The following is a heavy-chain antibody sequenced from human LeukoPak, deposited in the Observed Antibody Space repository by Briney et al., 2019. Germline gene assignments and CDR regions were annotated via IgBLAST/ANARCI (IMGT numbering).Heavy chain of an antibody. CDR1: GYTFTIYY. J-gene: IGHJ6*02. Sequence: GASVTVSFTSSGYTFTIYYIHWVRQAHGQGLERMGIINPSGGSTSYAQKFQGRVTMTRDTSTSTVYMELSSLRSEDTAVYYCARDQIVVVVAATPYYYGMDVWGQGTTVTVSS. CDR3: ARDQIVVVVAATPYYYGMDV. CDR2: INPSGGST. D-gene: IGHD2-15*01. V-gene: IGHV1-46*01.